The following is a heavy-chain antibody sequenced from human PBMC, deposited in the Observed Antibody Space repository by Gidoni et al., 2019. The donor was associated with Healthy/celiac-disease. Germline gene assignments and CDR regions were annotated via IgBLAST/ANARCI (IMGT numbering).Heavy chain of an antibody. J-gene: IGHJ4*02. D-gene: IGHD2-21*01. Sequence: ELQLVESGGGLVQPVGSLRLSCAASGFTFSSYWMHWVRQAPGKGLVWVSRINNDGSTTSYADSVKGRFTISRDNAKNTLYLQMNSLRAEDTAVYYCATTGLYCGGDCYWGYWGQGTLVTVSS. CDR3: ATTGLYCGGDCYWGY. CDR1: GFTFSSYW. V-gene: IGHV3-74*01. CDR2: INNDGSTT.